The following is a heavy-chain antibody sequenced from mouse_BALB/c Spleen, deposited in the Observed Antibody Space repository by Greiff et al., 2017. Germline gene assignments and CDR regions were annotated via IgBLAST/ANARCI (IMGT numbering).Heavy chain of an antibody. CDR3: ALIYYDYDGAY. D-gene: IGHD2-4*01. J-gene: IGHJ3*01. Sequence: QVQLKQSGAELARPGASVKLSCKASGYTFTSYWMQWVKQRPGQGLEWIGAIYPGDGDTRYTQKFKGKATLTADKSSSTAYMQLSSLASEDSAVYYCALIYYDYDGAYWGQGTLVTVSA. CDR2: IYPGDGDT. V-gene: IGHV1-87*01. CDR1: GYTFTSYW.